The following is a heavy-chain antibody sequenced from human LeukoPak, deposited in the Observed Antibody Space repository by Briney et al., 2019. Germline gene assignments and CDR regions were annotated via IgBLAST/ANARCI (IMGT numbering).Heavy chain of an antibody. Sequence: GASVKVSCMASGYTFTVYYMHWVRQAPGQGLEWMGWINPNSGGTNYAQKFQGRVTMTRDTSISTAYMELSRLRSDDTAVYYCARGAIVGATNDAFDIWGQGTMVTVSS. CDR3: ARGAIVGATNDAFDI. J-gene: IGHJ3*02. V-gene: IGHV1-2*02. D-gene: IGHD1-26*01. CDR2: INPNSGGT. CDR1: GYTFTVYY.